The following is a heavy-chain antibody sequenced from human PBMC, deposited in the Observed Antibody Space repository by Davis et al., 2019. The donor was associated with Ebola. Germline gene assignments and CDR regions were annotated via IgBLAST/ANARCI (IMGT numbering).Heavy chain of an antibody. Sequence: SETLSLTCTVSGGSISSYYWSWIRQPAGKGLEWIGRIYTSGSTNYNPSLKSRVTMSVDTSKNQFSLKLSSVTAADTAVYYCARTAYYYDSSGYYLTGGFDYWGQGTLVTVSS. J-gene: IGHJ4*02. CDR3: ARTAYYYDSSGYYLTGGFDY. D-gene: IGHD3-22*01. V-gene: IGHV4-4*07. CDR2: IYTSGST. CDR1: GGSISSYY.